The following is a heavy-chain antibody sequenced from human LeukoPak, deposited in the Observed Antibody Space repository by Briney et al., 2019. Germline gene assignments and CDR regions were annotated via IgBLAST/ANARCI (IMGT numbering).Heavy chain of an antibody. CDR3: ARDHKGIGLSDY. V-gene: IGHV4-30-4*08. CDR1: GGSISSRSYY. D-gene: IGHD3-10*01. CDR2: IYYSGST. Sequence: TSETLSLTCTVSGGSISSRSYYWGWVRQPPGKGLEWIGYIYYSGSTYYNPSLKSRVTISVDTSKNQFSLKVSSVTAADTAVYYCARDHKGIGLSDYWGQGTLVTVSS. J-gene: IGHJ4*02.